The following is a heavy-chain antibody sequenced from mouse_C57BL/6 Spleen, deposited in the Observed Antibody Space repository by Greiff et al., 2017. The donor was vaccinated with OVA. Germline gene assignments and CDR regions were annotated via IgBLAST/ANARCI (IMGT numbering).Heavy chain of an antibody. CDR2: ISSGSSTI. J-gene: IGHJ4*01. Sequence: EVMLVESGGGLVKPGGSLKLSCAASGFTFSDYGMHWVRQAPGKGLEWVAYISSGSSTIYYADTVKGRFTIARDNAKTTLFLQMTSLRSEDTAMYDCARPDDFYDMDDWGQGTTVTVSS. V-gene: IGHV5-17*01. CDR3: ARPDDFYDMDD. D-gene: IGHD2-3*01. CDR1: GFTFSDYG.